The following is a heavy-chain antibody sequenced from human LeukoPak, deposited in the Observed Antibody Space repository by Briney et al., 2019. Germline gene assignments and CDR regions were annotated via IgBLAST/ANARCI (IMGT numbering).Heavy chain of an antibody. CDR3: ARSNWSGYYENWFDP. J-gene: IGHJ5*02. CDR2: IYYSGST. Sequence: PSETLSLTCAVFGYSISSGYYWGWIRQPPGKGLEWIGSIYYSGSTYYNPSLKSRVTISVDTSKNQFSLKLSSVTAADTAVYYCARSNWSGYYENWFDPWGQGTLVTVSS. D-gene: IGHD3-3*01. V-gene: IGHV4-38-2*01. CDR1: GYSISSGYY.